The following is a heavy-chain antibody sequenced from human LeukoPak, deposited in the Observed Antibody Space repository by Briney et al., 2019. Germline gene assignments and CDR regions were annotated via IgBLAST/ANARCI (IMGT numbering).Heavy chain of an antibody. Sequence: ASVKVSCKASGGTFSSYAISRVRQAPGQGLEWMGGIIPIFGTANYAQKFQGRVTITADESTSTAYMELSSLRSEDTAVYYCARDLRYCSSTSCHLDYWGQGTLVTVSS. CDR2: IIPIFGTA. J-gene: IGHJ4*02. D-gene: IGHD2-2*01. V-gene: IGHV1-69*13. CDR3: ARDLRYCSSTSCHLDY. CDR1: GGTFSSYA.